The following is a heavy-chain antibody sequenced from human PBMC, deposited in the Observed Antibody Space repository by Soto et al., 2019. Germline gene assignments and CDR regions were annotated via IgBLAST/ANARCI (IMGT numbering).Heavy chain of an antibody. D-gene: IGHD5-18*01. V-gene: IGHV3-74*01. CDR2: LNGDGSTT. J-gene: IGHJ6*03. CDR3: ARASGYSYGPNYYYYYMDV. CDR1: GFTFSAYW. Sequence: PGGSLRLSCAASGFTFSAYWMHWVRQAPGKGLVWVSRLNGDGSTTNYADSVKGRFTVSRDNAKNTLYLQMNSLRAEDTAVYYCARASGYSYGPNYYYYYMDVWGKGTTVTVSS.